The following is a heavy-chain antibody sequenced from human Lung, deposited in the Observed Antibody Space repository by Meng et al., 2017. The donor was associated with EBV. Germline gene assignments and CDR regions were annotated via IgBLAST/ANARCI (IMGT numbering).Heavy chain of an antibody. CDR1: GCVRSSSNW. J-gene: IGHJ4*02. CDR2: IYHSGST. V-gene: IGHV4-4*02. CDR3: ARVGAYCGGDCYHPR. D-gene: IGHD2-21*02. Sequence: VTLKGSGPGLVQPSGSLSLTVAGAGCVRSSSNWWSGVRQPPGKGLEWIGEIYHSGSTNYTPSLKSRVTISVDESKNQFSLRLSSVTAADTAVYYCARVGAYCGGDCYHPRWGQGTLVTVSS.